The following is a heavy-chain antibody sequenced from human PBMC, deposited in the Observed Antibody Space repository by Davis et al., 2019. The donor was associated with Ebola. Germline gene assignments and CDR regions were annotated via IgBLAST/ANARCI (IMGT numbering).Heavy chain of an antibody. CDR2: ISGSGGST. J-gene: IGHJ4*02. D-gene: IGHD2-15*01. CDR1: GFTFSSYA. CDR3: AKADCSGGSCFGSDY. V-gene: IGHV3-23*01. Sequence: PGGSLRLSCAASGFTFSSYAMSWVRQAPGKGLEWVSAISGSGGSTYYEDSVKGRFTISRDNSKNTLYLQMNSLRAEDTAVYYCAKADCSGGSCFGSDYWGQGTLVTVSS.